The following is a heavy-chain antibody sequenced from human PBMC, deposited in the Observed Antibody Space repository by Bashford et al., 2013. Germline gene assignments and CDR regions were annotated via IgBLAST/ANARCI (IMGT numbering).Heavy chain of an antibody. D-gene: IGHD6-6*01. CDR2: IYPGDSNT. CDR3: ARRVSSSSWGTFDY. V-gene: IGHV5-51*01. Sequence: GESLKISCKGSGYNFASYWIAWVRQMPGKGLEWMGFIYPGDSNTRYSPSLQGQVTISVDKSISTAYLQWSSLKASDTAMYYCARRVSSSSWGTFDYWGPGNPGHRLL. J-gene: IGHJ4*02. CDR1: GYNFASYW.